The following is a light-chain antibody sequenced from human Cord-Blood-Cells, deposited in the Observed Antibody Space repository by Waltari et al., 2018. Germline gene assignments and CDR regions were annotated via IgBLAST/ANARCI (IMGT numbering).Light chain of an antibody. CDR3: SSYAGSNKV. Sequence: QSALTQPPSASGSPGQSVTISCTGTSSDVGGYNYVSWYQQHPGKAPKLMIYEVSNRPSGVPDRFSGSKSGHPASLTVSGLQAEDEADYYCSSYAGSNKVFGGGTKLTVL. CDR1: SSDVGGYNY. CDR2: EVS. V-gene: IGLV2-8*01. J-gene: IGLJ2*01.